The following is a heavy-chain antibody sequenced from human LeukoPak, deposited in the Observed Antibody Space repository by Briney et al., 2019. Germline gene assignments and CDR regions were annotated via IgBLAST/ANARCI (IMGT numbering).Heavy chain of an antibody. Sequence: SETLSLTCSVSGASISSSNYYWAWIRQPPGKGLEWIGSIYHSGRTYYNPSLRSRVTISVDTSKNQFSLKLSSVTAADTAVYYCARPDYDSSGTDYWGQGTLVTVSS. CDR2: IYHSGRT. D-gene: IGHD3-22*01. J-gene: IGHJ4*02. V-gene: IGHV4-39*01. CDR1: GASISSSNYY. CDR3: ARPDYDSSGTDY.